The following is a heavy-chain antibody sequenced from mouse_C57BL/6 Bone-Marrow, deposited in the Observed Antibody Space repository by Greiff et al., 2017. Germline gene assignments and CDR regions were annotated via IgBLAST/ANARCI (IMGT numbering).Heavy chain of an antibody. CDR2: IYPGSGNT. CDR3: ARYGYDREVYFDY. J-gene: IGHJ2*01. Sequence: QVHVKQSGPELVKPGASVKISCKASGYSFTSYYIHWVKQRPGQGLEWIGWIYPGSGNTKYNEKFKGKATLTADTSSSTAYMQLSSLTSEDSAVYYCARYGYDREVYFDYWGQGTTRTVSS. V-gene: IGHV1-66*01. D-gene: IGHD2-2*01. CDR1: GYSFTSYY.